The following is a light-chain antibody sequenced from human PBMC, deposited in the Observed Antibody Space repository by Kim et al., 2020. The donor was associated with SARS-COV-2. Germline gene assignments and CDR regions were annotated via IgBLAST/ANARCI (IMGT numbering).Light chain of an antibody. V-gene: IGLV7-46*01. CDR2: DVS. CDR3: LLSYNGPRV. J-gene: IGLJ2*01. CDR1: SGQN. Sequence: SGQNPYWLQQKPGQAPRTLIYDVSIKHSWTPARFSGSLLGGKAALTLSGAQPEDEADYYCLLSYNGPRVFGGGTQLTVL.